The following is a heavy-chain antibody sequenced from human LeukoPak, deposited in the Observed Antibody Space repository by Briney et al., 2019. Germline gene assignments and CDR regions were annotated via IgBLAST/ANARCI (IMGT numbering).Heavy chain of an antibody. V-gene: IGHV3-30*19. CDR2: IENDGSDK. Sequence: GGSLRLSCAASGFTFSHNGMHWVRQAPGKGLEWMAFIENDGSDKYLADSVKGRFTISRDNSKNTLYLQMNSLRAEDTAVYYCARDLELSLVYYFDYWGQGTLVTVSS. CDR3: ARDLELSLVYYFDY. CDR1: GFTFSHNG. J-gene: IGHJ4*02. D-gene: IGHD3-16*02.